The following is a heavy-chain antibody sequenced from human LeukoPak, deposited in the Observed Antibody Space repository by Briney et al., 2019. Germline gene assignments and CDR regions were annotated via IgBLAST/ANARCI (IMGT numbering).Heavy chain of an antibody. J-gene: IGHJ4*02. CDR2: IYFSGST. Sequence: SETLSLTCTVSGVSISSHSYHWGWIRQPPGKGLEWIGSIYFSGSTYFNPSFKSRVSISLDTSKNQFSLELSSVTAADTAVYYCARSTGTSMPYYFDYWGQGTLVTVSS. D-gene: IGHD2/OR15-2a*01. CDR3: ARSTGTSMPYYFDY. V-gene: IGHV4-39*07. CDR1: GVSISSHSYH.